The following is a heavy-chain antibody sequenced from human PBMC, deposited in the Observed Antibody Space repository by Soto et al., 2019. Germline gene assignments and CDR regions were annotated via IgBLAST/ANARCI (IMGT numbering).Heavy chain of an antibody. J-gene: IGHJ4*02. D-gene: IGHD2-8*02. V-gene: IGHV4-31*03. CDR2: IYYSGRT. Sequence: TLSLTCTVSGGSISSGGYFWSWVRQHPGKGLEWIGNIYYSGRTYYNPSLKSRVTISVDTSKNQFSLNLSSVTAADTAVYYCARFAKEENQKAGSWYYFDYWGQGTRVTVSS. CDR1: GGSISSGGYF. CDR3: ARFAKEENQKAGSWYYFDY.